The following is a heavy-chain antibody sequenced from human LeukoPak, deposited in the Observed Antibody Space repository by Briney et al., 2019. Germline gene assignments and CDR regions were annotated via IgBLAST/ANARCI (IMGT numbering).Heavy chain of an antibody. J-gene: IGHJ4*02. V-gene: IGHV3-21*01. CDR1: GFTFSSYA. Sequence: GGSLRLSCAASGFTFSSYAMYWVRQAPGKGLEWVSSISSSSSYIYYADSVKGRFTISRDNAKNPVYLQMSSLRAEDTAVYYCARDPWGSGSCWGQGTLVTVSS. CDR3: ARDPWGSGSC. CDR2: ISSSSSYI. D-gene: IGHD1-26*01.